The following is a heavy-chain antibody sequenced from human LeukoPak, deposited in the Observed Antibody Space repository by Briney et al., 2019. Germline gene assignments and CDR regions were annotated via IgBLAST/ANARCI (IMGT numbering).Heavy chain of an antibody. CDR3: ARYGSGSYAENWFDP. V-gene: IGHV5-51*01. D-gene: IGHD3-10*01. CDR1: GYSFTSYW. CDR2: IYPGDSDT. J-gene: IGHJ5*02. Sequence: GASLEISCKGSGYSFTSYWIGWVRQLPGKGLEWMGIIYPGDSDTRYSPSFQGQVTISADKSISTAYLQWSSLKASDTAMYYCARYGSGSYAENWFDPWGQGTLVTVSS.